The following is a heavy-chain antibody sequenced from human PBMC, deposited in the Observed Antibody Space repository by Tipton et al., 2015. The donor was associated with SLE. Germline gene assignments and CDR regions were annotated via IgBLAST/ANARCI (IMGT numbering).Heavy chain of an antibody. CDR2: IYYSGTT. V-gene: IGHV4-38-2*02. D-gene: IGHD1-26*01. CDR1: DYSIRSGFY. J-gene: IGHJ4*02. Sequence: TLSLTCIVSDYSIRSGFYWAWIRQPPGKGLEWIGSIYYSGTTYYNPSLRSRVTISVDTSKEQFSLKLTSVTAADTAVYYCARTSGNFPFDYWGQGNLVTVSS. CDR3: ARTSGNFPFDY.